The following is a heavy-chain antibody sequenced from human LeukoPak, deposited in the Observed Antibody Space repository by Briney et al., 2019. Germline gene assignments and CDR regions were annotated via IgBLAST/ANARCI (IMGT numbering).Heavy chain of an antibody. V-gene: IGHV1-18*01. CDR1: GYTFTSYC. J-gene: IGHJ6*02. Sequence: ASVKVSCKASGYTFTSYCVSWVRQAPGQGLEWMGWISSYNGNTKFAQNFQGRVTMTTDTSTSTAYMELRSLRSDDTAVYYCAREFDYGANSGLYGGNSGLYYYYGMDVWGQGTTVTVSS. CDR2: ISSYNGNT. CDR3: AREFDYGANSGLYGGNSGLYYYYGMDV. D-gene: IGHD4-23*01.